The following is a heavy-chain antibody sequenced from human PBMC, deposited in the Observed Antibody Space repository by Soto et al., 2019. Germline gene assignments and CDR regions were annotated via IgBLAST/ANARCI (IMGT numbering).Heavy chain of an antibody. CDR1: GYTFTSYA. J-gene: IGHJ6*02. Sequence: GASVKVSCKASGYTFTSYAMHWVRQAPGQRLEWMGWINAGNGNTKYSQKFQGRVTITRDTSASTAYMELNSLRAEDTAVYYCATPPDPYTWVDYYYYGMDVWGQGTTVTVSS. CDR3: ATPPDPYTWVDYYYYGMDV. CDR2: INAGNGNT. D-gene: IGHD1-26*01. V-gene: IGHV1-3*01.